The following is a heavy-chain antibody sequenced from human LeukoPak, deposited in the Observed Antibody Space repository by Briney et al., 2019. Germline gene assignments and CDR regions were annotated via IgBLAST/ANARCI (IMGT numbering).Heavy chain of an antibody. J-gene: IGHJ4*02. CDR2: IKQDGSEK. CDR3: AGRGYPNPLYFDY. Sequence: PGGSLRLSCAASGFTFSSYAMSWVRQAPGKGLEWVANIKQDGSEKYYVDSVKGRFTISRDNAKNSLYLQMNSLRAEDTAVYYCAGRGYPNPLYFDYWGQGTLVTVSS. V-gene: IGHV3-7*01. CDR1: GFTFSSYA. D-gene: IGHD3-22*01.